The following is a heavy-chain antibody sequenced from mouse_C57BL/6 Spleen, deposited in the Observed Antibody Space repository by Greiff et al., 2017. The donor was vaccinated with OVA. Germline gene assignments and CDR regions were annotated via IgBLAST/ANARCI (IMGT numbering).Heavy chain of an antibody. D-gene: IGHD1-1*01. CDR3: ASATTRGAMDY. Sequence: VQLQQSGPVLVKPGASVKMSCKASGYTFTDYYMNWVKQSHGKRLEWIGVINPYNGGTSYNQKFKGKATLTVDKSSSTAYMELNSLTSEDSAVYYCASATTRGAMDYWGQGTSVTVSS. CDR1: GYTFTDYY. CDR2: INPYNGGT. J-gene: IGHJ4*01. V-gene: IGHV1-19*01.